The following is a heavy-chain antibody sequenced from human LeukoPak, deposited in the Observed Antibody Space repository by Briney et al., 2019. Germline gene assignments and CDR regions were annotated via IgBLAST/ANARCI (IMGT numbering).Heavy chain of an antibody. CDR2: IYYSGST. J-gene: IGHJ4*02. D-gene: IGHD3-22*01. V-gene: IGHV4-59*01. Sequence: SETLSLTCTVSGGSINSYYWSWIRQPPGKGLEWIGYIYYSGSTNYNPSLKSRVTISVDTSKNQFSLKLSSVTAADTAVYYCARASDSGGYYYPLDYWGQGTLVTVSS. CDR3: ARASDSGGYYYPLDY. CDR1: GGSINSYY.